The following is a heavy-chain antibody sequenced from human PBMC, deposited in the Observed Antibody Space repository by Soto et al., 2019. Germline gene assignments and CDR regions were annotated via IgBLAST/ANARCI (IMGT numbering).Heavy chain of an antibody. Sequence: QVQLQQWGAGLLKPSETLSLTCAVYGGSFSGYYWSWIRQPPGKGLEWIGEINHSGSTNYNPSLKSRVTISVDTSKNQFSLKLSSVTAADTAVYYCARRPRGTTNYYGSGSYYVPRNHYYYYYGMDVWGQGTTVTVSS. CDR3: ARRPRGTTNYYGSGSYYVPRNHYYYYYGMDV. CDR1: GGSFSGYY. V-gene: IGHV4-34*01. D-gene: IGHD3-10*01. CDR2: INHSGST. J-gene: IGHJ6*02.